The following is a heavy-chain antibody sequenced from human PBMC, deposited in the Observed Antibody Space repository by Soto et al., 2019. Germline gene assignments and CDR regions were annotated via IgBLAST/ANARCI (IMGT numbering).Heavy chain of an antibody. J-gene: IGHJ4*02. CDR3: ATSVNSAMAFDY. D-gene: IGHD5-18*01. V-gene: IGHV1-46*01. CDR2: INPNGGIT. Sequence: GASVKVSCKASGYTFTHYYIHWVRQAPGQGLEWMGIINPNGGITTYAQKFRAGFTMTRDTSTSTVYLELSSLRSEDSAIYYCATSVNSAMAFDYLGQGTLVTVSS. CDR1: GYTFTHYY.